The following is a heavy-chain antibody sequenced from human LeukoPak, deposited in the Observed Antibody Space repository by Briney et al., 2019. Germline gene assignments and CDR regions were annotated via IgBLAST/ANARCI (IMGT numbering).Heavy chain of an antibody. J-gene: IGHJ4*02. V-gene: IGHV3-7*01. CDR3: ARVKDSYYYGSGSHAPDY. CDR2: IKRDGSEK. D-gene: IGHD3-10*01. Sequence: GGSLRLSCAASGFTFSSYWMSWVRQAPGKGLEWVANIKRDGSEKYYVDSVKGRFTISRDNAKNSLYLQMNSLRAEDTAVYYCARVKDSYYYGSGSHAPDYWGQGTLVTVSS. CDR1: GFTFSSYW.